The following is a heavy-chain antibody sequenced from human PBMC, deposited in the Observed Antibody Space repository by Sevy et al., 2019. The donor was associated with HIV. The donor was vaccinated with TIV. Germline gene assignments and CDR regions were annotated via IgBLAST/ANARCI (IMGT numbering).Heavy chain of an antibody. CDR3: AREGIAVAGIGYYFDY. D-gene: IGHD6-19*01. Sequence: GGSLRLSCAASGFTFSSYGMHWXRQAPGKGLEWVAIIWYDGSNKKYADSVKGRFSISRDNSKNTLYLQMNSLRAEDTAVYYCAREGIAVAGIGYYFDYWGQGTLVTVSS. CDR1: GFTFSSYG. J-gene: IGHJ4*02. CDR2: IWYDGSNK. V-gene: IGHV3-33*01.